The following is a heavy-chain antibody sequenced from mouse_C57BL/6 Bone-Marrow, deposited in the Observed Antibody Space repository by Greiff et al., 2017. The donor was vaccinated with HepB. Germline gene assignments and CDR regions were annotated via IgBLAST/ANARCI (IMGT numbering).Heavy chain of an antibody. CDR1: GFSFNTYA. CDR3: VITTVAEYAMDY. CDR2: IRSKSNNYAT. V-gene: IGHV10-1*01. J-gene: IGHJ4*01. Sequence: EVQWVESGGGLVQPKGSLKLSCAASGFSFNTYAMNWVRQAPGKGLEWVARIRSKSNNYATYYADSVKDRFTISRDDSESMLYLQMNNLKTEDTAMYYCVITTVAEYAMDYWGQGTSVTVSS. D-gene: IGHD1-1*01.